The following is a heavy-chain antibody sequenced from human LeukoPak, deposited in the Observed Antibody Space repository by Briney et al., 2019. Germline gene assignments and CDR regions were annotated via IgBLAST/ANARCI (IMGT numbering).Heavy chain of an antibody. CDR3: TTRGEVTSYYYYYMDV. J-gene: IGHJ6*03. CDR1: GGTFSSYA. D-gene: IGHD3-3*01. CDR2: IIPIFGTA. V-gene: IGHV1-69*13. Sequence: GASVKVSCKASGGTFSSYAISWVRQAPGQGREWMGGIIPIFGTANYAQKFQGRVTITADESTSTAYMELSSLRSEDTAVYYCTTRGEVTSYYYYYMDVWGKGTTVTVSS.